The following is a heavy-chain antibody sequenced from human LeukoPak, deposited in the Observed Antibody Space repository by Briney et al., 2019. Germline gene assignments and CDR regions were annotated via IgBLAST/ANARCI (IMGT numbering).Heavy chain of an antibody. D-gene: IGHD3-22*01. Sequence: SVKVSCKASGGTFSSYAISWVRQAPGQGLEWMGGIIPIFGTANYAQKFQGRVTITADESTSTAYMELSSLRSEDTAVYYCARGPDSSGYYTYYYYGMDVWGQGPRVTVSS. J-gene: IGHJ6*02. CDR2: IIPIFGTA. V-gene: IGHV1-69*01. CDR1: GGTFSSYA. CDR3: ARGPDSSGYYTYYYYGMDV.